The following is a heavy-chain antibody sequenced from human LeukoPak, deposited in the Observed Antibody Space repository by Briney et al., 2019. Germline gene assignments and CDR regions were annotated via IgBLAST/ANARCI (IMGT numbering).Heavy chain of an antibody. CDR2: IYYSGST. CDR3: AREMPTTVTDEGYVAY. V-gene: IGHV4-61*01. J-gene: IGHJ4*02. D-gene: IGHD4-17*01. Sequence: PSETLSLTWTVSGGSVSSGNYYWSCIRQPPGKGLAWIGYIYYSGSTNYNPSLKSRVTISVDTSKNQFSLKLSSVTAADTAVYYCAREMPTTVTDEGYVAYWGQGTLVTVSS. CDR1: GGSVSSGNYY.